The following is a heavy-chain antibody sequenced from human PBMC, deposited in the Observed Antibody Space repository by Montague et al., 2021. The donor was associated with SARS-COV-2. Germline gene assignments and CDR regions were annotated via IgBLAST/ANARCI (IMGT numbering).Heavy chain of an antibody. CDR3: ARGMIRGVTTPFDY. CDR1: GGSISSSSYY. CDR2: IYYSGST. V-gene: IGHV4-39*02. D-gene: IGHD3-10*01. Sequence: SETLSLTCTVSGGSISSSSYYWGWIRQPPGKGLEWIGNIYYSGSTYYXASLKSRVTISVDTSKNHLSLRLSSVTAADTAVYFCARGMIRGVTTPFDYWGQGSQVTVSS. J-gene: IGHJ4*02.